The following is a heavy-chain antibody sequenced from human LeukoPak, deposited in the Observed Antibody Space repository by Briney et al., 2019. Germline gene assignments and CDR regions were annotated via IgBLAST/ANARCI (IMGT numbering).Heavy chain of an antibody. V-gene: IGHV3-48*01. Sequence: GGSLRLSCAASGFTFSSYSMNWVRQAPGKGREWVSYIRSSSSTIYYADSVKGRFTISTDNANNSLYLQMNSLRAEDTAVYYCARSLRNAFDIWGQGTMVTVSS. CDR2: IRSSSSTI. CDR3: ARSLRNAFDI. J-gene: IGHJ3*02. D-gene: IGHD3-3*01. CDR1: GFTFSSYS.